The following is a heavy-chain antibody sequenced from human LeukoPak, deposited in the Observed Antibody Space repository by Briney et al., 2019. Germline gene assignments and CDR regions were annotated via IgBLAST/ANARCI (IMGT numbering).Heavy chain of an antibody. V-gene: IGHV3-53*01. CDR3: ARGDDSGYYDYFDY. D-gene: IGHD3-22*01. CDR1: GFTVDSNY. CDR2: IYTGGNT. Sequence: GGSLRLSCAASGFTVDSNYLSWVRQAPGKGLEWVSTIYTGGNTYYATSVKGRFTISRDFSKNTVFLLMNSLRAEDTAMYYCARGDDSGYYDYFDYWGQGALVTVSS. J-gene: IGHJ4*02.